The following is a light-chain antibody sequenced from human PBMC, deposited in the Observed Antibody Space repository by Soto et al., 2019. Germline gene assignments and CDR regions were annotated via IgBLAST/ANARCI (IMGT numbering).Light chain of an antibody. Sequence: QSAPTQPASVSGSPGQSITISCTGTSSDVGNYNLVSWYQQHPGKAPKVMIYAGSNRPSGVSHRFSGFKSGNTASLTISGLQAEDEADYHCCSYAGSNTYVFGTGTKVTVL. CDR1: SSDVGNYNL. J-gene: IGLJ1*01. CDR3: CSYAGSNTYV. V-gene: IGLV2-23*01. CDR2: AGS.